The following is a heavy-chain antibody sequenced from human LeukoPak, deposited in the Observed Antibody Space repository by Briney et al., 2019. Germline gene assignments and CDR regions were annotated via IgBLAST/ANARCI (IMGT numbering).Heavy chain of an antibody. CDR1: GGTFSSYA. CDR3: ARGFSIVGATAIDY. D-gene: IGHD1-26*01. J-gene: IGHJ4*02. Sequence: GASVKVSCKASGGTFSSYAISWVRQAPGQGLEWMGGIIPIFGTTNYAQKFQGRVTMTRDTSTSTVYMELSSLRSEDTAVYYCARGFSIVGATAIDYWGQGTLVTVSS. CDR2: IIPIFGTT. V-gene: IGHV1-69*05.